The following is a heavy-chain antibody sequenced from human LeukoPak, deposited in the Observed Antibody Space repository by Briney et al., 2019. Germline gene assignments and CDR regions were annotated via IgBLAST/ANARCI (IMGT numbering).Heavy chain of an antibody. J-gene: IGHJ6*03. V-gene: IGHV4-59*01. CDR2: IYYSGTT. D-gene: IGHD2-2*02. CDR3: ARTGYCSSASCYTASRPYYYYYMDV. CDR1: GGSISSYY. Sequence: SETLSLTCTVSGGSISSYYWNWIRQSPGKGLEWIGYIYYSGTTNYNPSLKSRVTISIDTSKNQFSLKLTSVTAADTAVYYCARTGYCSSASCYTASRPYYYYYMDVWGKGTTVTVSS.